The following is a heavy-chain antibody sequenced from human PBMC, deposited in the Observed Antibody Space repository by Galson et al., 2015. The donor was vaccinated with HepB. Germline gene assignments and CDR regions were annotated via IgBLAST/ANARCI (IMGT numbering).Heavy chain of an antibody. Sequence: SLRLSCAASGFTVSSNYMSWVRQAPGKGLEWVSVIYSGGSTYYADSVKGRFTISRDNSKNTLYLQMNSLRAEDTAVYYCARVGLDRVVVITMYFQHWGQGTLVTVSS. CDR2: IYSGGST. D-gene: IGHD3-22*01. CDR3: ARVGLDRVVVITMYFQH. V-gene: IGHV3-66*01. CDR1: GFTVSSNY. J-gene: IGHJ1*01.